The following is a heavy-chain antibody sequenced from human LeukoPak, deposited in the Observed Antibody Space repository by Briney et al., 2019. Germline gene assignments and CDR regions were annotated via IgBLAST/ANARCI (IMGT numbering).Heavy chain of an antibody. Sequence: GSLRLSCAASGFTFSSYAMSWVRQAPGKGLEWVSAISGSGGSTYYADSVKGRFTISRDNSKNTLYLQMNSLRAEDTAVYYCAKLRSDYYYYGMDVWGQGTTVTVSS. J-gene: IGHJ6*02. CDR2: ISGSGGST. V-gene: IGHV3-23*01. CDR1: GFTFSSYA. CDR3: AKLRSDYYYYGMDV.